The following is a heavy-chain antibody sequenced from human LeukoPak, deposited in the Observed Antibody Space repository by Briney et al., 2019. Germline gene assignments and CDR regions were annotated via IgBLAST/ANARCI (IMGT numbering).Heavy chain of an antibody. CDR3: ARGYSGYDPLHHPYDY. CDR1: GGSISSSNW. D-gene: IGHD5-12*01. V-gene: IGHV4-4*02. Sequence: SGTLSLTCAVSGGSISSSNWWSWVRQPSGKGLEWIGEIYHSGSTNYNPSLKSRVTISVDKSKNQFSLKLSSVTAADTAVYYCARGYSGYDPLHHPYDYWGQGTLVTVSS. CDR2: IYHSGST. J-gene: IGHJ4*02.